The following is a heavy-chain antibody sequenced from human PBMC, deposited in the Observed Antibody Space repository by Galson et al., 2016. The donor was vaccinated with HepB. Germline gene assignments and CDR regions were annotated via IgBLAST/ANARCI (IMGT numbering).Heavy chain of an antibody. CDR2: IKQDGSEK. J-gene: IGHJ4*02. V-gene: IGHV3-7*01. Sequence: SLRLSCAASGFTFSSHWMSWVRQAPGRGLEWVANIKQDGSEKYYVDSAKGRFTISRDNAKNSLCLQMNSLRAEDTAVYYCASWWQTPASYFDYWGQGTLVTVSS. D-gene: IGHD2-8*02. CDR3: ASWWQTPASYFDY. CDR1: GFTFSSHW.